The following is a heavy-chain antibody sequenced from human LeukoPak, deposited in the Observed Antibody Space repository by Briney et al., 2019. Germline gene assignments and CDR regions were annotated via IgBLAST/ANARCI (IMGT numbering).Heavy chain of an antibody. CDR1: GFTFSSIA. J-gene: IGHJ4*02. CDR2: ISYNGAIK. D-gene: IGHD3-22*01. V-gene: IGHV3-30*04. Sequence: PGGSLRLSCAASGFTFSSIAMHWVRQAPGKGLEWVAIISYNGAIKYYADSVKGRFTISRDNSKNTLYLQMNSLRAEDTAVYYCARDMYYYDSSGYLFDYWGQGTLVTVSS. CDR3: ARDMYYYDSSGYLFDY.